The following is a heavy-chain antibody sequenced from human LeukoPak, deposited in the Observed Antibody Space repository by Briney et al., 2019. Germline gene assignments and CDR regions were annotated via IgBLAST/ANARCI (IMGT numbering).Heavy chain of an antibody. Sequence: ASVKVSCKSSGYTFSSYDINWVRQATGQGLEWMGWMNPKRGNTGYAHKFQGRVTITRNTSITTAYMELSSLRSEDTAVYYCARDPITYYYDSSGYYPYYFDYWGQGTLVTVSS. CDR1: GYTFSSYD. D-gene: IGHD3-22*01. V-gene: IGHV1-8*03. CDR2: MNPKRGNT. J-gene: IGHJ4*02. CDR3: ARDPITYYYDSSGYYPYYFDY.